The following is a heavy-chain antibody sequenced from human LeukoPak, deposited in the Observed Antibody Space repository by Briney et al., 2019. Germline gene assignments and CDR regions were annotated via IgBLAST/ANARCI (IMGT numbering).Heavy chain of an antibody. CDR2: IRDSGET. CDR3: ARDRAVTQDWVEFDP. J-gene: IGHJ5*02. Sequence: GGSLRLSCAGSGFSVSNYYMSWVRQAPGKGLEWVSLIRDSGETFYADTVKGRFTISRDNSKNTMYLQMNRLRVEDTAVYFCARDRAVTQDWVEFDPWGQGTLVTVSS. D-gene: IGHD4-17*01. CDR1: GFSVSNYY. V-gene: IGHV3-66*03.